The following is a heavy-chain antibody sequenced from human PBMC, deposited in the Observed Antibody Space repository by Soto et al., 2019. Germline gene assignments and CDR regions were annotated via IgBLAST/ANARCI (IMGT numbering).Heavy chain of an antibody. V-gene: IGHV3-23*01. Sequence: EVQLLESGGDLVQPGGSLRLSCAASGFTFSTYAMSWVRQAPGKGLAWVSAISGSGSSRYYADSAKGRFTISRDNSKNTLFLQLNSLRAEDTAVYYCANELLRLGEYLERYFDYWGQGTLVTVSS. CDR1: GFTFSTYA. J-gene: IGHJ4*02. CDR2: ISGSGSSR. CDR3: ANELLRLGEYLERYFDY. D-gene: IGHD3-10*01.